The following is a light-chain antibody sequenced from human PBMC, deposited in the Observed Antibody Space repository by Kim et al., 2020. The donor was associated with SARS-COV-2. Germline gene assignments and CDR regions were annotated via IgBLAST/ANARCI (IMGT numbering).Light chain of an antibody. CDR2: DVT. V-gene: IGLV2-23*02. J-gene: IGLJ3*02. CDR1: SSDVGSYNL. CDR3: CSFASRDTWV. Sequence: GQSLTISCTGASSDVGSYNLVSWYQHHPGKAPKLMIYDVTKRPSGVSNRFSGSKSGSTASLTISGLQAEDEADYYCCSFASRDTWVFGGGTQLTVL.